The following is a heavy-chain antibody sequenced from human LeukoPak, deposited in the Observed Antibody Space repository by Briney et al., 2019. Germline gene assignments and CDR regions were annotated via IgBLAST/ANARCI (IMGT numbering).Heavy chain of an antibody. D-gene: IGHD3-10*01. J-gene: IGHJ3*02. Sequence: PGGSLRLSCAASGFTFSSCGMHWVRQAPGKGLEWVAVISYDGSNKYYADSVKGRFTISRDNSKNTLYLQMNSLRAEDTALYYCTKDLNAGSYPPDAFDIWGQGTMVTVSS. CDR2: ISYDGSNK. CDR1: GFTFSSCG. V-gene: IGHV3-30*18. CDR3: TKDLNAGSYPPDAFDI.